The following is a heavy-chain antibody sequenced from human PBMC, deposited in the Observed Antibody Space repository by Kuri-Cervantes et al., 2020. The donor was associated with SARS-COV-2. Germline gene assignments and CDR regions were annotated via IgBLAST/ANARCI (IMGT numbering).Heavy chain of an antibody. J-gene: IGHJ4*02. CDR1: GYTFTGYY. D-gene: IGHD2-2*01. CDR2: INPNSGGT. V-gene: IGHV1-2*02. CDR3: ARAYFSSTSCYLVDY. Sequence: ASVKVSCKASGYTFTGYYMHWVRQAPGQGLEWMGWINPNSGGTNYAQKFQGRVTMTRDTSISTAYMELSRLRSDDTAVYYCARAYFSSTSCYLVDYWGQGTLVTVSS.